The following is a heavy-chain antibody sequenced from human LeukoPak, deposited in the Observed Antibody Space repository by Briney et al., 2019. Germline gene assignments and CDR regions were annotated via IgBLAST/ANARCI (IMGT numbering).Heavy chain of an antibody. J-gene: IGHJ5*02. Sequence: ASVKVSCKASGYTFTSFDITWVRQAPGEGLEWMGWISPNGGAANYAQKLRGRVTMTTDTSTSTASMELRSLRSDDTAVYYCARGSASGTSGINHWDRGTLVTVSS. CDR2: ISPNGGAA. CDR3: ARGSASGTSGINH. D-gene: IGHD2-8*01. CDR1: GYTFTSFD. V-gene: IGHV1-18*04.